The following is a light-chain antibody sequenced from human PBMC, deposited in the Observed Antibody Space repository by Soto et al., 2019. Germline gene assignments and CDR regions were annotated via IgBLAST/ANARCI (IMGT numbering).Light chain of an antibody. CDR2: DAS. CDR1: QDISNY. J-gene: IGKJ4*01. Sequence: DIQMTQSPSSLSASVGDRVTITCQASQDISNYLNWYQQKPGKAPKLLIYDASNLETGVPSRFSGSGSGTDFNFTISSRQAEDIATYYCQQYDNLPTFGGGTKVEIK. V-gene: IGKV1-33*01. CDR3: QQYDNLPT.